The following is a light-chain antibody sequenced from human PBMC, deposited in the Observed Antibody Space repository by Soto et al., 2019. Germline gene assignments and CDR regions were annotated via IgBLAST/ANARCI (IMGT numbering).Light chain of an antibody. Sequence: DIQLTQSPSPLSASVGDRDNITFRASQSISSWLAWYQQKPGKAPKRLIYDASSLETEVPSRFSGSGSGTDFTLTISSLQPDDFAPYYCQQYFSYPYTFGNGTNLEIK. V-gene: IGKV1-5*01. CDR3: QQYFSYPYT. CDR1: QSISSW. J-gene: IGKJ2*01. CDR2: DAS.